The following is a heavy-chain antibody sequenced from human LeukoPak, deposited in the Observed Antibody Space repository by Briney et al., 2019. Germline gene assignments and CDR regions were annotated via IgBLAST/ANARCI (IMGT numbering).Heavy chain of an antibody. CDR3: ARDWDTAMIYYFDY. Sequence: GGSLRLSCAASNFTFSNAWMNWVRQAPGKGLEWVANIKQDGSEKYYVDSVKGRFTISRDNAKNSLYLQMNSLRAEDTAVYYCARDWDTAMIYYFDYWGQGTLVTVSS. V-gene: IGHV3-7*01. J-gene: IGHJ4*02. CDR1: NFTFSNAW. CDR2: IKQDGSEK. D-gene: IGHD5-18*01.